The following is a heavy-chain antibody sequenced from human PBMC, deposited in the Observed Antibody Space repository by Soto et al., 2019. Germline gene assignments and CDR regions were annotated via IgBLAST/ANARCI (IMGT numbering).Heavy chain of an antibody. CDR2: IGTSGHA. Sequence: EVQLVETGGGLVQAGGSLRLSCAASGFPFSGHGMHWVRQAAGERLEWVAVIGTSGHAIYADSVKGRFTITREDAKNSVYLKMNSLRDGDTAVYYGGRGGGFGEQYSDAFDIWGQGTMVTVSS. CDR1: GFPFSGHG. D-gene: IGHD3-10*01. V-gene: IGHV3-13*01. J-gene: IGHJ3*02. CDR3: GRGGGFGEQYSDAFDI.